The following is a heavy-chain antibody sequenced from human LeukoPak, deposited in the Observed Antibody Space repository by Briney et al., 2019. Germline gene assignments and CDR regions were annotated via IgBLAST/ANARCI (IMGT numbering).Heavy chain of an antibody. V-gene: IGHV4-4*07. CDR3: ASDATGYYYMDV. J-gene: IGHJ6*03. CDR1: GGSISSYY. D-gene: IGHD1-14*01. Sequence: KPSETLSLTCTVSGGSISSYYWSWIRQPAGKGLEWIGRIYTSGSTNYNPSLKSRATMSVDTSKNQFSLKLSPVTAADTAVYYRASDATGYYYMDVWGKGTTVTVSS. CDR2: IYTSGST.